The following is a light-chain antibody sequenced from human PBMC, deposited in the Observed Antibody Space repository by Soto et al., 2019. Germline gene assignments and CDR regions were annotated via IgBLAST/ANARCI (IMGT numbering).Light chain of an antibody. Sequence: QSALTQPASVSGSPGQSITISCTGTSSDVGSYNLVSWYQRHPGKAPKLMIYEGNQRPSGISNRFSGSKSGNTASLTISGLQAEDEADYYCCSYAGSPYVFGTGTKVTVL. J-gene: IGLJ1*01. V-gene: IGLV2-23*01. CDR1: SSDVGSYNL. CDR2: EGN. CDR3: CSYAGSPYV.